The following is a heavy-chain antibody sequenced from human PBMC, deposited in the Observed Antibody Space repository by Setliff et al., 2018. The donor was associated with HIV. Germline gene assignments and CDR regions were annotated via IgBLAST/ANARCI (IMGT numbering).Heavy chain of an antibody. Sequence: ASVKVSCKASGYSFTGYYIHWVRQAPGQGLEWMGWINPNNGVTKTSQKFQDWVTITRDRSISTAFLEVKSDDTAVYYCTRGGSVVVVTPMSAFDIWGQGTTVTVS. J-gene: IGHJ3*02. V-gene: IGHV1-2*04. CDR2: INPNNGVT. CDR1: GYSFTGYY. CDR3: TRGGSVVVVTPMSAFDI. D-gene: IGHD2-21*02.